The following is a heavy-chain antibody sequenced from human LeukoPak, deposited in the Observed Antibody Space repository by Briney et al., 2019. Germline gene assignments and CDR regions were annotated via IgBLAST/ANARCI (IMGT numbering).Heavy chain of an antibody. CDR3: ARRGNYYYYMDV. J-gene: IGHJ6*03. V-gene: IGHV3-23*01. CDR1: GFTFSSYD. CDR2: ISDSGGST. Sequence: GGSLRLSCAASGFTFSSYDMSWVRQAPGKGLEWVSAISDSGGSTYYVDSVKGRFTISRDNSKNTLYLQMNSLSAEDTAVYYCARRGNYYYYMDVWGKGTTVTISS. D-gene: IGHD3-16*01.